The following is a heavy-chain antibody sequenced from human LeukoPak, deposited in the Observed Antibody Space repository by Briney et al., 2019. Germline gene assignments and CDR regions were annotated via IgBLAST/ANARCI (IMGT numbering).Heavy chain of an antibody. Sequence: GESLKISCKGSGYSFTSYSIGWVRQMPGKGLEWMGIIYPGDSDTRYSPSFQGQVTISADKSISTAYLQWSSLKASDTAMYYCSRHYYCGGDCYSPIDYWGQGTLVTVSS. V-gene: IGHV5-51*01. D-gene: IGHD2-21*02. CDR1: GYSFTSYS. J-gene: IGHJ4*02. CDR2: IYPGDSDT. CDR3: SRHYYCGGDCYSPIDY.